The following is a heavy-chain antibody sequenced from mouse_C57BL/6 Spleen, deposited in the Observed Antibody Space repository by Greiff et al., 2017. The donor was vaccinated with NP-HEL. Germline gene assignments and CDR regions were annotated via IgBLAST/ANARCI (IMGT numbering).Heavy chain of an antibody. CDR1: GFNIKDYY. V-gene: IGHV14-1*01. D-gene: IGHD1-1*01. Sequence: VQLQQSGAELVRPGASVKLPCTASGFNIKDYYMHWVKQRPEQGLEWIGRIDPEDGDTEYAPKFQGKATMTADTSSNTAYLQLSSLTSEDTAVYYCTKGNYGSSYGAMDYWGQGTSVTVSS. CDR3: TKGNYGSSYGAMDY. J-gene: IGHJ4*01. CDR2: IDPEDGDT.